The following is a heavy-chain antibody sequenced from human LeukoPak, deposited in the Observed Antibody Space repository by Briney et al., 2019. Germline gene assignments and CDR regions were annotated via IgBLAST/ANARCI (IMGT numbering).Heavy chain of an antibody. CDR2: IYYSGST. V-gene: IGHV4-31*03. D-gene: IGHD5-18*01. Sequence: PSQTLSLTCTVSGGSISSGGYYWSWIRQHPGKGLEWIGYIYYSGSTYYNPSLKSRVTISVDTSKNQFSLKLSSVTAADTAVYYCARVDTAMAPLDYWGQGTLVTVSS. J-gene: IGHJ4*02. CDR1: GGSISSGGYY. CDR3: ARVDTAMAPLDY.